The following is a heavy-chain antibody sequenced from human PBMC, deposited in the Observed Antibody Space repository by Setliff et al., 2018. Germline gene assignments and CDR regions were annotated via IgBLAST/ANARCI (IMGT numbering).Heavy chain of an antibody. CDR3: ARMSGFLYMDV. V-gene: IGHV4-31*03. CDR1: GGSISSGGYY. CDR2: IYYSGGTS. D-gene: IGHD3-3*01. J-gene: IGHJ6*03. Sequence: SETLSLTCTVSGGSISSGGYYWSWIRQHPGKGLEWIGYIYYSGGTSYYNPSLKSRVTISVDTSKKQFSLKLTSVTAADTAVYYCARMSGFLYMDVWGKGTTVTVS.